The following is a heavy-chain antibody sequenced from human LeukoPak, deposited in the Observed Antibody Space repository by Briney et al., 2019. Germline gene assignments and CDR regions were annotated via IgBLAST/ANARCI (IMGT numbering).Heavy chain of an antibody. Sequence: GGSLRLSCAASGFTVSSNYMSWVRQAPGQGLEWVSIIYSGGGTNYADSVKGRFTISRDNSKNTLFLQMNSLRAEDTAVYYCARGARCCSGGSCYDYWGQGTLVTVSS. J-gene: IGHJ4*02. CDR3: ARGARCCSGGSCYDY. CDR2: IYSGGGT. D-gene: IGHD2-15*01. CDR1: GFTVSSNY. V-gene: IGHV3-66*01.